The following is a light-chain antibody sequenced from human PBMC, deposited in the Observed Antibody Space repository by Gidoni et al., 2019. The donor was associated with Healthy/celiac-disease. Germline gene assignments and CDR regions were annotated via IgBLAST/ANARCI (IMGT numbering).Light chain of an antibody. CDR3: QQYNSYPST. CDR2: RAS. Sequence: DIEMTQSPSTLSAPVGDRVTITCRASQSISSWLAWYQQKPGKAPKLLIYRASTLESGVPSMCSGSGSGTELTLTISSLQPDYFATYYCQQYNSYPSTCGQGTKVEIK. V-gene: IGKV1-5*03. CDR1: QSISSW. J-gene: IGKJ1*01.